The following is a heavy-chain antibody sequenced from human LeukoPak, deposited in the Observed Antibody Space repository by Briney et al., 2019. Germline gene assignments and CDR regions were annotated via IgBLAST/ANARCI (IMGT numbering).Heavy chain of an antibody. J-gene: IGHJ4*02. CDR3: GRDFNY. CDR2: MTGISGNT. V-gene: IGHV3-21*01. Sequence: PGGSLRISCAAVGFTFSSYSMIWVRLGPGQGLEWVLTMTGISGNTYYAEPAKGRFTISRDMARNSLYLQMNSLRAENTAVYYCGRDFNYWGQGTLVTVAS. CDR1: GFTFSSYS.